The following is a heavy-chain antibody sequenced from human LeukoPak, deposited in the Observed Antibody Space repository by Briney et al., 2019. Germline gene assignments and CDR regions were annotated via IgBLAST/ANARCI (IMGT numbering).Heavy chain of an antibody. D-gene: IGHD3-9*01. CDR3: ARDHGILTGYNYYGMDV. V-gene: IGHV3-21*01. CDR1: GVAFSSYS. J-gene: IGHJ6*02. CDR2: ISSSSSYI. Sequence: PGGSLRLSCAASGVAFSSYSMNWVRQAPGKGLEWVSSISSSSSYIYYADSVKGRFTISRDNAKNSLYLQMNSLRAEDTAVYYCARDHGILTGYNYYGMDVWGQGTTVTVSS.